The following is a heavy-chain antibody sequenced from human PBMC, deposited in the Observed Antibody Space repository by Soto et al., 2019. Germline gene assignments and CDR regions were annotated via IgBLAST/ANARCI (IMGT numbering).Heavy chain of an antibody. CDR3: ARGHPASDILTGYYGP. J-gene: IGHJ5*02. D-gene: IGHD3-9*01. CDR2: INHSGST. Sequence: QVQLHQWGAGLLKPSETLSLTCAVYGGSFIGYYWSWIRQPPGKGLEWIGEINHSGSTNYNPSLKSRVTISVDTSKNQFSLKLSSVTAADTAVYYCARGHPASDILTGYYGPWGQGTLVTVSS. V-gene: IGHV4-34*01. CDR1: GGSFIGYY.